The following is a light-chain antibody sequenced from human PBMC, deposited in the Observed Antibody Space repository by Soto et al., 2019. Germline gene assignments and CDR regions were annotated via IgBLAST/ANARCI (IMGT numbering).Light chain of an antibody. V-gene: IGKV3-11*01. CDR3: QQRSNWPPALS. CDR1: QSVNNF. J-gene: IGKJ4*01. CDR2: DAS. Sequence: EVVFTQSPATVSLSPGDSATLSCRASQSVNNFLAWYQQKPGQTPRLLIYDASKRATGIPGRFSGSGSGTDFTLTISSLEPEDFAVYYCQQRSNWPPALSFGGGTKVDIK.